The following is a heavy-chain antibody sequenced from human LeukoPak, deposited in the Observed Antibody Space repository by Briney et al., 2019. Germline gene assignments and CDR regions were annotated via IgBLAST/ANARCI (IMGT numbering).Heavy chain of an antibody. Sequence: ASVKVSCKASGYTFTNYAIHWVRQAPGQSLEWMGWINAGNGNTKYSQKFQDRVAITSDTTANTAYMELSSLRSEDTAVYYCALQGVRGVSYFFDYWGQGTLVTVSS. CDR2: INAGNGNT. CDR1: GYTFTNYA. V-gene: IGHV1-3*01. D-gene: IGHD3-10*01. CDR3: ALQGVRGVSYFFDY. J-gene: IGHJ4*02.